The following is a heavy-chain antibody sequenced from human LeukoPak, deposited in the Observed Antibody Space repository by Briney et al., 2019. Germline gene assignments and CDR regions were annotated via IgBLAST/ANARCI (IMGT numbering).Heavy chain of an antibody. CDR1: GYSISSGYY. Sequence: SETLSLTCVVSGYSISSGYYWGWIRQPPGKGLEWIGSIYHSGSTYYNPSLKSRVTISVDMSKNQLSLKLSSVTAADTAVYYCARDSSGWIGYFDYWGQGTLVTVSS. D-gene: IGHD6-19*01. CDR3: ARDSSGWIGYFDY. CDR2: IYHSGST. J-gene: IGHJ4*02. V-gene: IGHV4-38-2*02.